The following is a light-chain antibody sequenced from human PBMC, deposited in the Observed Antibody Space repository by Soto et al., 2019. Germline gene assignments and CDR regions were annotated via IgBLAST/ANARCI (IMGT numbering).Light chain of an antibody. CDR2: EGH. Sequence: QSALAQPASVSGSPGQSITISCTGASGYVGTYSLVSWYQQHPGKAPKVVIYEGHKRPSGVPDRFSGSTSVNTASLTISGLQTDDEADYYCCSYTTSNTPLYVFGTGTKLTVL. CDR1: SGYVGTYSL. CDR3: CSYTTSNTPLYV. V-gene: IGLV2-14*02. J-gene: IGLJ1*01.